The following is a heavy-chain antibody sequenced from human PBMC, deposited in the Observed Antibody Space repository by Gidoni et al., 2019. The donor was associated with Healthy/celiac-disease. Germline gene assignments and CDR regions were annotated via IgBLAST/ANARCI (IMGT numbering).Heavy chain of an antibody. J-gene: IGHJ3*02. V-gene: IGHV3-30-3*01. CDR2: ISYDGSNK. CDR1: GFTFSSYA. CDR3: AYSSGWWGDAFDI. D-gene: IGHD6-19*01. Sequence: QVQLVASGGGVVQPGRSLRLSCAASGFTFSSYAMHWVRQAPGKGLEWVAVISYDGSNKYYADSVKGRFTISRDNSKNTLYLQMNSLRAEDTAVYYCAYSSGWWGDAFDIWGQGKMVTVSS.